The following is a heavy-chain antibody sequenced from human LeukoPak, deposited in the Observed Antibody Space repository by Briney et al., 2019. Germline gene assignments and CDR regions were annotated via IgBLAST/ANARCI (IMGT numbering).Heavy chain of an antibody. V-gene: IGHV4-38-2*02. CDR1: GASISSRNY. CDR2: FSNGAT. CDR3: ARDSNSRRFGY. Sequence: PSETLSLTCAVSGASISSRNYWGWIRQPPGKGLEWIGTFSNGATYYTPSLKSRVTISIDTSRNEFSVKLSSVTAADTAVYYCARDSNSRRFGYWGQGTLVAVSS. D-gene: IGHD4-11*01. J-gene: IGHJ4*02.